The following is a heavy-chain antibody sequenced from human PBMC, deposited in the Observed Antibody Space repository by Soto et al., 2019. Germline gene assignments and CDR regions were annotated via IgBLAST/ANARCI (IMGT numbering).Heavy chain of an antibody. CDR3: ARVYDESRGPSKYRAFDF. CDR1: GFILSDYS. Sequence: GGSLRLSCAASGFILSDYSMSWVRQSPGKGLEGVANIKQDGGEEDYVDSVKGRLTISTDNAKNSPYLQMNSLRAEDTAAYYCARVYDESRGPSKYRAFDFWGQGTMVTVSS. CDR2: IKQDGGEE. J-gene: IGHJ3*01. D-gene: IGHD3-3*01. V-gene: IGHV3-7*01.